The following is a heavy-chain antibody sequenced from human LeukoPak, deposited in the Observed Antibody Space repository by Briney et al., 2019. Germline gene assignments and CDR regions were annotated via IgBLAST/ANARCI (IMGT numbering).Heavy chain of an antibody. CDR3: ARHREAYTNSWFHY. Sequence: SQTLSLTCTVSGGSLSSGSYYWGWIPQPPGKGLERIGSLYYSGTTYYNLSLKRRVTISVDASENLFSLKLSSVTGADTAVYYCARHREAYTNSWFHYWGQGTLVTVSS. CDR1: GGSLSSGSYY. J-gene: IGHJ5*01. V-gene: IGHV4-39*01. CDR2: LYYSGTT. D-gene: IGHD2-2*02.